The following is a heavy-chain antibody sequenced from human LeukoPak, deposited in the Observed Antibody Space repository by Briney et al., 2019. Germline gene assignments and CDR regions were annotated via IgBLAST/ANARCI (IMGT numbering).Heavy chain of an antibody. Sequence: ASVKVSCKASGYTFTGYYMHWVRQAPGQGLEWMGWINPNSGGTNYAQKFQGRATMTRDTSISTAYMELSRLRSDDTAVYYCARDRPYSGSYSLHYYYYMDVWGKGTTVTVSS. V-gene: IGHV1-2*02. J-gene: IGHJ6*03. CDR1: GYTFTGYY. CDR2: INPNSGGT. CDR3: ARDRPYSGSYSLHYYYYMDV. D-gene: IGHD1-26*01.